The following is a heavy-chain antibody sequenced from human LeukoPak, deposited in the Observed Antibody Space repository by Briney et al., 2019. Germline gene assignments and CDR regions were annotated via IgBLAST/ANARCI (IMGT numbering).Heavy chain of an antibody. D-gene: IGHD3-22*01. Sequence: ASVKVSCKASGYPFTNYDINWVRQAPGQGLEWMGWMNPNSGNTGYTHKFQGRITMTRNTSISTAYMELSSLRSEDTAIYYCARMYYYDNSASVNWFDPWGQGTLVTVSS. CDR3: ARMYYYDNSASVNWFDP. V-gene: IGHV1-8*01. CDR1: GYPFTNYD. J-gene: IGHJ5*02. CDR2: MNPNSGNT.